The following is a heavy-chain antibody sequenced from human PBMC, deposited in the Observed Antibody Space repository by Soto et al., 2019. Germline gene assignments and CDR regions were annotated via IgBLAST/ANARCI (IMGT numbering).Heavy chain of an antibody. Sequence: PGGSLRLSCAASGFTFSSYGMHWVRQAPGKGLEWVAVISYDGSNKYYADSVKGRFTISRDNSKNTLYLQMNSLRAEDTAVYYCAKSEITGTGTDYWGQGTLVTVSS. CDR2: ISYDGSNK. J-gene: IGHJ4*02. D-gene: IGHD1-20*01. CDR3: AKSEITGTGTDY. CDR1: GFTFSSYG. V-gene: IGHV3-30*18.